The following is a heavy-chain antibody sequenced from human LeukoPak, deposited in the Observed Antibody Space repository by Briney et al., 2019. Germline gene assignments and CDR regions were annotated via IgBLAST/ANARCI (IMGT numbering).Heavy chain of an antibody. D-gene: IGHD4-17*01. CDR2: MYNSGST. CDR1: SGSISGSY. J-gene: IGHJ4*02. V-gene: IGHV4-59*01. CDR3: ARGIESYGDYGY. Sequence: SETLSLTCTVPSGSISGSYWSWIRQPPGKGLEWIAYMYNSGSTNYNPSLKSRVTISIDTSKNQFSLKLSSLTAADTAIYYCARGIESYGDYGYWGQGTLVTVSS.